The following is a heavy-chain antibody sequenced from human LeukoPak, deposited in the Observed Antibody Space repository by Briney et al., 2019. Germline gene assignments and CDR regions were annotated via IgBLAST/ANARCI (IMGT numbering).Heavy chain of an antibody. CDR3: ARGGYGAHMG. CDR1: GYSISSGYY. D-gene: IGHD4/OR15-4a*01. CDR2: IYHSGST. V-gene: IGHV4-38-2*02. Sequence: SETLSLTCTVSGYSISSGYYWGWIRQPPGKGLEWIGSIYHSGSTYYNPSLKSRVTISVDTSKNQFSLKLSSVTAADTAVYYCARGGYGAHMGWGQGTLVTVSS. J-gene: IGHJ4*02.